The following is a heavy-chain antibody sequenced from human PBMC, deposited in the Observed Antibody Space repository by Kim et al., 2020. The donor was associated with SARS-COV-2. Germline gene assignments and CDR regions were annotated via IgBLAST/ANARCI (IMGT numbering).Heavy chain of an antibody. J-gene: IGHJ4*02. D-gene: IGHD2-2*01. CDR3: ARGLRRYCSSTSCYYFDY. V-gene: IGHV4-34*01. CDR2: INHSGST. Sequence: SETLSLTCAVYGGSFSGYYWSWIRQPPGKGLEWIGEINHSGSTNYNPSLKSRVTISVDTSKNQFSLKLSSVTAADTAVYYCARGLRRYCSSTSCYYFDYWGQGTLVTVSS. CDR1: GGSFSGYY.